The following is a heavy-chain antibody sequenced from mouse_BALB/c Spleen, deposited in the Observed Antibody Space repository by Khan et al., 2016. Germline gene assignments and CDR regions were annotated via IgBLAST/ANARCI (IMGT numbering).Heavy chain of an antibody. V-gene: IGHV1-7*01. J-gene: IGHJ3*01. Sequence: QVQLKQSGAELAKPGASVKMSCKASGYTFTSYWMHWVKQRPGQGLEWIGYINPSTGYTEYNQKFKDKATLTADKSSSTAYMQLSSLTSEDSAVDYCARVFAYWGQGTLVTVAA. CDR1: GYTFTSYW. CDR3: ARVFAY. CDR2: INPSTGYT.